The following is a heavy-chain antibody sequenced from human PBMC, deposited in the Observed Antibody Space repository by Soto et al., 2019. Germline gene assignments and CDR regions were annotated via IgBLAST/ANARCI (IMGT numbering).Heavy chain of an antibody. V-gene: IGHV3-74*01. D-gene: IGHD6-19*01. CDR1: GFSFVSYW. CDR3: VRDFRGAVAGSEFDH. CDR2: INGNADNS. Sequence: PGGSLRLSCAASGFSFVSYWMHWVRQVPGEGLAWVSRINGNADNSDYADSVKGRFTISRGNAMNRLYLQMDSLRADDTGVYYCVRDFRGAVAGSEFDHWGQGSLVTVSS. J-gene: IGHJ4*02.